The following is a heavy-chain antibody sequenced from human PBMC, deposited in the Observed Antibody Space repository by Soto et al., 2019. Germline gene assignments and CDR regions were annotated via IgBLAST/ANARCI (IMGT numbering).Heavy chain of an antibody. CDR1: GGTFSSYA. CDR3: AGVHYYDSSGYLYWYFDL. V-gene: IGHV1-69*01. Sequence: QVQLVQSGAEVKKPGSSVKVSCKASGGTFSSYAISWVRQAPGQGLEWMGGIIPIFGTANYAQKFQGRVTITADESTSTAYMELSSLRSEDTAVYYCAGVHYYDSSGYLYWYFDLWGRGTLVTVSS. J-gene: IGHJ2*01. CDR2: IIPIFGTA. D-gene: IGHD3-22*01.